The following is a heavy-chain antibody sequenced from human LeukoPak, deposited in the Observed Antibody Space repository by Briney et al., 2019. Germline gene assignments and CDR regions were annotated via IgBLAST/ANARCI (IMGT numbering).Heavy chain of an antibody. CDR2: ISSSSSYI. D-gene: IGHD2-21*02. Sequence: PGGSLRLSCAASGFSFSSHAMHWVRQAPGKGLEWVSSISSSSSYIYYADSVKGRFTISRDNAKNSLYLQMNSLRAEDTAVYYCARVGLSDCDDYWGQGTLVTVSS. V-gene: IGHV3-21*01. J-gene: IGHJ4*02. CDR3: ARVGLSDCDDY. CDR1: GFSFSSHA.